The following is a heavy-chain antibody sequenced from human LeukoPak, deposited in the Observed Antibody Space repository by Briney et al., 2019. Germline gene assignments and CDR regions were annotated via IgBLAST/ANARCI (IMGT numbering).Heavy chain of an antibody. CDR3: AREDQQLVFDY. Sequence: PSETLSLTCTVSGGSISSYYWSWIRQPPGKGLEWIGYIYYSGSTNYNPSLKSRVTISVDTSKNQFSLKLSSVTAADTAVYYCAREDQQLVFDYWGQGTLVTVSS. CDR1: GGSISSYY. V-gene: IGHV4-59*01. J-gene: IGHJ4*02. D-gene: IGHD6-13*01. CDR2: IYYSGST.